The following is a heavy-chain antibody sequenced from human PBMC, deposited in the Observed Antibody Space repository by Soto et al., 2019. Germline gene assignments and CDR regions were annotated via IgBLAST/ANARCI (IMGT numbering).Heavy chain of an antibody. V-gene: IGHV4-39*07. CDR3: ARYRAEYCSSTSCYIYYGMDV. CDR1: GGSISSSSYY. Sequence: SETLSLTCTVSGGSISSSSYYWGWIRQPPGKGLEWIGSIYYSGSTNYNPSLKSRVTISVDTSKNQFSLKLSSVTAADTAVYYCARYRAEYCSSTSCYIYYGMDVWGQGTTVTVSS. CDR2: IYYSGST. J-gene: IGHJ6*02. D-gene: IGHD2-2*02.